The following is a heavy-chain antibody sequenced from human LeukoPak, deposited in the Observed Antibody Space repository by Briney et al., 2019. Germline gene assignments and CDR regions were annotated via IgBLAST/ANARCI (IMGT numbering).Heavy chain of an antibody. CDR1: GGSISSGDYS. J-gene: IGHJ3*02. D-gene: IGHD3-22*01. CDR3: VKVGGSGYYPDI. CDR2: ISGSGGST. Sequence: ETLSLTCAVSGGSISSGDYSWSWVRQAPGKGLEWVSAISGSGGSTYHADSVKGRFTISRDNSKNTVNFQMNSLRGEDTAVYYCVKVGGSGYYPDIWGQGTMVTVSS. V-gene: IGHV3-23*01.